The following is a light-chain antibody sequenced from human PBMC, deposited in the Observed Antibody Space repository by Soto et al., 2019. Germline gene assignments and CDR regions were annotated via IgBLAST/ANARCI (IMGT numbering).Light chain of an antibody. CDR1: SSNIGSNT. J-gene: IGLJ1*01. CDR2: NSN. Sequence: QSALTQPPSASGTPGQRVTISCSGSSSNIGSNTVSWYQQLPGTAPKLLIYNSNQRPSGVPDRFSGSKSGTSASLAIRGLQSEDEADYYCSAWDDSLIGFYVFGTGTKVTV. V-gene: IGLV1-44*01. CDR3: SAWDDSLIGFYV.